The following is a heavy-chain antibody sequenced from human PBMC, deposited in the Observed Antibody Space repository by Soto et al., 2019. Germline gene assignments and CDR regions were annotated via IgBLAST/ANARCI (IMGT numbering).Heavy chain of an antibody. Sequence: SQTLSLTCAISGDSVSRNSGAWNWLRQSPSRGLEWLGRTYYRSKWLNDYAVSVKGRITINPDTSKNQFSLQLNSVTPEDTAVYYCSRDRAEAGTYYYGMDVWGQGTTVTVSS. V-gene: IGHV6-1*01. D-gene: IGHD6-19*01. CDR1: GDSVSRNSGA. J-gene: IGHJ6*02. CDR2: TYYRSKWLN. CDR3: SRDRAEAGTYYYGMDV.